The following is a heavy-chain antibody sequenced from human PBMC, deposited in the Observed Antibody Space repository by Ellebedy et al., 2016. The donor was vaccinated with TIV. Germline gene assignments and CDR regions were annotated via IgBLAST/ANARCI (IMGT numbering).Heavy chain of an antibody. V-gene: IGHV1-46*01. CDR2: INPNDDTK. Sequence: AASVKVSCKASGYSFSNYYMHWVRQAPGQGLEWMGIINPNDDTKSYAQNFQGRVTVTRDTSTSTVYMELSSLRSEDTAVYYCARENTIFEPFDYWGQGTLVTVSS. CDR1: GYSFSNYY. CDR3: ARENTIFEPFDY. J-gene: IGHJ4*02. D-gene: IGHD3-3*01.